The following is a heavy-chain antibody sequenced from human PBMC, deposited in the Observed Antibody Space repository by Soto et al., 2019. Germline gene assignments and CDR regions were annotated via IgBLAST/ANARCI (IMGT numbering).Heavy chain of an antibody. CDR2: TNHSGST. D-gene: IGHD2-2*01. Sequence: SETLSLTCAVYGGSFSGYYWSWIRQPPGKGLEWIGETNHSGSTNYNPSLKSRVTISVDTSKNQFSLKLSSVTAADTAVYYCARGRRVRYCSSTSCYAGNYYYYYMDVWGKGTTVTVSS. CDR1: GGSFSGYY. J-gene: IGHJ6*03. CDR3: ARGRRVRYCSSTSCYAGNYYYYYMDV. V-gene: IGHV4-34*01.